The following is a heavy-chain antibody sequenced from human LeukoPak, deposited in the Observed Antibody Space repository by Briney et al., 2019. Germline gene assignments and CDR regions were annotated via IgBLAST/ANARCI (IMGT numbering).Heavy chain of an antibody. D-gene: IGHD2-15*01. CDR2: ISSSSSYI. J-gene: IGHJ4*02. Sequence: GGSLRLSCAASGFTFSSYSMNWVRQAPGKGLEWVSSISSSSSYIYYADSVKGRFTISRDNAKNSLYLQMNSLRAEDTAVYYCAREGAESYCSGGSCTRGFDYWGQGTLVTVSS. CDR3: AREGAESYCSGGSCTRGFDY. CDR1: GFTFSSYS. V-gene: IGHV3-21*01.